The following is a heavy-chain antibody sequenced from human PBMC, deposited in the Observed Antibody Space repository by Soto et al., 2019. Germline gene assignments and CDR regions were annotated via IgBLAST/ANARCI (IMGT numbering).Heavy chain of an antibody. CDR1: GGSISSYY. CDR2: IYYSGST. D-gene: IGHD6-13*01. V-gene: IGHV4-59*12. CDR3: ARGRTVFMYSSNWYDY. Sequence: PSATLSLTCTVSGGSISSYYWSWIRQPPGKGLEWIGYIYYSGSTNYNPSLKSRVTISVDTSKNQFSLKLSSVTAADTAVYYCARGRTVFMYSSNWYDYWGQGTLVTVSS. J-gene: IGHJ5*01.